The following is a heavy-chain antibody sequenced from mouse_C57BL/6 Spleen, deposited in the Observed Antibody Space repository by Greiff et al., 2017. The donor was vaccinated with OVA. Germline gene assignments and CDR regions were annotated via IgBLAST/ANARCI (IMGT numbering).Heavy chain of an antibody. CDR3: ARWTTVVAPYFDY. D-gene: IGHD1-1*01. Sequence: QVHVKQPGAELVMPGASVKLSCKASGYTFTSYWMHWVKQRPGQGLEWIGEIDPSDSYTNYNQKFKGKSTLTVDKSSSTAYMQLSSLTSEDSAVYYCARWTTVVAPYFDYWGQGTTLTVSS. J-gene: IGHJ2*01. V-gene: IGHV1-69*01. CDR2: IDPSDSYT. CDR1: GYTFTSYW.